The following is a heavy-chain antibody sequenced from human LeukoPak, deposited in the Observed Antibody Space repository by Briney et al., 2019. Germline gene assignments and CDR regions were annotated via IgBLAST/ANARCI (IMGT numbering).Heavy chain of an antibody. Sequence: GASLRLSCAASGFTVSAYAMAWVRQAPGKGPEWVSTIYDDNTYYADSVKGRFAISTDNSKNTLYLQMNSLRVEDTAVYFCAARKVRGVWFYLDYWGQGTLVTDSS. V-gene: IGHV3-23*01. J-gene: IGHJ4*02. CDR1: GFTVSAYA. CDR2: IYDDNT. CDR3: AARKVRGVWFYLDY. D-gene: IGHD3-10*01.